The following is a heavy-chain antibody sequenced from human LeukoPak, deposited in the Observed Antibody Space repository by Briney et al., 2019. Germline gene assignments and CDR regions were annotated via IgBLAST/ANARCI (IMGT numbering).Heavy chain of an antibody. CDR1: GYRFTRYW. Sequence: GESLKISCKGSGYRFTRYWLGWVRQMPGTGLEWMGIIYPGDSDIRYSPSFQGQVTISVDKSISTANLQWSSLKASDTARYFCARVDSGTYYGWGQGTLVTVSS. V-gene: IGHV5-51*01. CDR2: IYPGDSDI. J-gene: IGHJ4*02. CDR3: ARVDSGTYYG. D-gene: IGHD1-26*01.